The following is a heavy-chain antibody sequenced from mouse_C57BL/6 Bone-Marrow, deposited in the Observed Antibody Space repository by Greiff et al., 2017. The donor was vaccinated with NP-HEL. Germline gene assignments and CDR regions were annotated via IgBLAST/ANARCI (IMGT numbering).Heavy chain of an antibody. J-gene: IGHJ1*03. V-gene: IGHV1-26*01. CDR2: INPNNGGT. Sequence: VHVKQSGPELVKPGASVKISCKASGYTFTDYYMNWVKQSHGKSLEWIGDINPNNGGTSYNQKFKGKATLTVDKSSSTAYMELRSLTSEDSAVYYCARITTRYFDVWGTGTTVTVSS. D-gene: IGHD1-1*01. CDR3: ARITTRYFDV. CDR1: GYTFTDYY.